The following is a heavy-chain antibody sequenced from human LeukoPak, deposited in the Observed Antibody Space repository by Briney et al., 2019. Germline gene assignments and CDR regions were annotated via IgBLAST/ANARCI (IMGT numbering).Heavy chain of an antibody. D-gene: IGHD3-22*01. V-gene: IGHV4-30-2*01. Sequence: SQTLSLTCAVSGGSISGGGYSWSWIRQPPGKGLEWIGYIYHSGSTYYNPSLKSRVTISVDRSKNQFSLKLSSVTAADTAVYYCARADSSGPNWFDPWGQGSLVTVSS. J-gene: IGHJ5*02. CDR1: GGSISGGGYS. CDR2: IYHSGST. CDR3: ARADSSGPNWFDP.